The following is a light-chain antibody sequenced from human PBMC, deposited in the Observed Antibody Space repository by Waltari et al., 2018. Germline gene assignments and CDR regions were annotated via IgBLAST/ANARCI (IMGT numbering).Light chain of an antibody. CDR2: GAS. Sequence: CRAGQSIGKDLVWYQQKPGQAPRLLIYGASTRATGIPDRFSGGGSGTDFSLSITRLEPEDFAVYYCQHYVRLPATFGQGTTVEI. CDR1: QSIGKD. V-gene: IGKV3-20*01. J-gene: IGKJ1*01. CDR3: QHYVRLPAT.